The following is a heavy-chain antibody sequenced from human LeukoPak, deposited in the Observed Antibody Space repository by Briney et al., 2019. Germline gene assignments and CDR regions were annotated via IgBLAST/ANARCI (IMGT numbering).Heavy chain of an antibody. CDR3: ARDYYVSGTHHRYFDL. D-gene: IGHD3-10*01. CDR2: IYGGGDT. CDR1: GFSVSANY. V-gene: IGHV3-53*01. J-gene: IGHJ2*01. Sequence: GGSLRLSCAASGFSVSANYMSWVRQAPRKGLEWVSVIYGGGDTYYADSVKGRFTISRDNSKNTLFLQMNSLRAEDTAVYYCARDYYVSGTHHRYFDLWGRGTLVTVSS.